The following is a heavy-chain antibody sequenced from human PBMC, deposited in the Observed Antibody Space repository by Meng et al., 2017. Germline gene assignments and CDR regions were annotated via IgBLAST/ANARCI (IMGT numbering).Heavy chain of an antibody. D-gene: IGHD6-13*01. CDR1: GFSLSTSGVG. V-gene: IGHV2-5*01. Sequence: QIPLKDVCPTSVKPTQTLTLTCTFSGFSLSTSGVGVGWIRQPPGKALEWLALIYWNDDKRYSPSLKSRLTITKDTSKNQVVLTMTNMDPVDTATYYCAHIPYSSSWYEYFQHWGQGTLVTVSS. CDR2: IYWNDDK. J-gene: IGHJ1*01. CDR3: AHIPYSSSWYEYFQH.